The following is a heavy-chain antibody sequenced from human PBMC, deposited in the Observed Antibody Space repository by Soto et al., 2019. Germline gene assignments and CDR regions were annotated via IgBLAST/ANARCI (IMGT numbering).Heavy chain of an antibody. CDR1: GYMFTGFY. D-gene: IGHD6-19*01. V-gene: IGHV1-2*02. Sequence: PVASVKVSCKASGYMFTGFYLHWVRQAPGQGLEWMGWINPNNGVTTYAKNFQGRVTMTRDSSISTAYMELSSLRSDDTAVYFCAAAAIPVAGRHPDFWGQGTVVTV. J-gene: IGHJ4*02. CDR3: AAAAIPVAGRHPDF. CDR2: INPNNGVT.